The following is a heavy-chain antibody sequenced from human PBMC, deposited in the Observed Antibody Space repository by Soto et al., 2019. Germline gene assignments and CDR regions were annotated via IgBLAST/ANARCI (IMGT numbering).Heavy chain of an antibody. J-gene: IGHJ4*02. Sequence: QVQLVQSGAEVKKSGASVKISCKASGYSFTGYYIHWVRQAPGQGFEWMGEISPNSGGTKYAQKFQGRVTITADESTSTAYMELSSLRSEDTAVYYCARESPNCSSTSCYDYWGQGTLVTVSS. CDR1: GYSFTGYY. CDR2: ISPNSGGT. V-gene: IGHV1-2*02. CDR3: ARESPNCSSTSCYDY. D-gene: IGHD2-2*01.